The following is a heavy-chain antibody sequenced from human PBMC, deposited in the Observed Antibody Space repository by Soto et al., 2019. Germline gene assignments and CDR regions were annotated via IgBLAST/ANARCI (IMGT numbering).Heavy chain of an antibody. V-gene: IGHV3-13*05. CDR2: LGAARDP. J-gene: IGHJ6*02. D-gene: IGHD1-26*01. CDR1: GFSFRDYD. CDR3: ARAYLGRLPRRADYYYAMDV. Sequence: GSLRLSCAASGFSFRDYDMHWVRQRKGKGLEWVSALGAARDPYYVGSVKGRFSVSRDNAQNSLFLQMNNLRVDDTAVYFCARAYLGRLPRRADYYYAMDVWGRGTTVTVS.